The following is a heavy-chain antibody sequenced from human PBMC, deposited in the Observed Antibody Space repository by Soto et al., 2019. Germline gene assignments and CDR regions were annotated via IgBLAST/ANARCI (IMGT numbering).Heavy chain of an antibody. D-gene: IGHD5-12*01. J-gene: IGHJ5*02. CDR3: AKDMSPYPTTILNP. V-gene: IGHV3-9*01. CDR2: ISWNSGSI. Sequence: GGSLRLSCAASGFTFDDYAMHWVRQAPGKGLEWVSGISWNSGSIGYADSVKGRFTISRDNAKNSLYLQMNSLRAEDTAMYYCAKDMSPYPTTILNPWGQGTLVTVSS. CDR1: GFTFDDYA.